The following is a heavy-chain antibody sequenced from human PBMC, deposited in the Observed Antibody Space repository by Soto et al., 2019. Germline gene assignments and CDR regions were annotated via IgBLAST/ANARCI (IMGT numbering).Heavy chain of an antibody. V-gene: IGHV4-4*02. CDR1: SGSISSSNW. D-gene: IGHD3-10*01. CDR3: ASRGYYYGSGSYSYYMDV. CDR2: IYHSGST. Sequence: SETLSLTCAVSSGSISSSNWWSWVRQPPGKGLEWIGEIYHSGSTNYNPSLKSRVTISVDKSKNQFSLKLSSVTAADTAVYYCASRGYYYGSGSYSYYMDVWGKGTTVTVSS. J-gene: IGHJ6*03.